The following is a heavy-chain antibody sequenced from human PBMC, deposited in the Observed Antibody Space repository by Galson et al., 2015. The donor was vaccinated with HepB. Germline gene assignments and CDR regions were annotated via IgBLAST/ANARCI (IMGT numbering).Heavy chain of an antibody. CDR2: IYPGDSDT. CDR3: ARLPLPHYYDSSGYYYAAYGMDV. V-gene: IGHV5-51*03. D-gene: IGHD3-22*01. J-gene: IGHJ6*02. Sequence: QSGAEVKKPGGSLDISCKGYGYRFTSYWIGWVRQMPGKGLEWMGIIYPGDSDTRYSPPFQGQVTISADKSISTAYLQWSSLKAPDTAMNYCARLPLPHYYDSSGYYYAAYGMDVWGQGTSVTVSS. CDR1: GYRFTSYW.